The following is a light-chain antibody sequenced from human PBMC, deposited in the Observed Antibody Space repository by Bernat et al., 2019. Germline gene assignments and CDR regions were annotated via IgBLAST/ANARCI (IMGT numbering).Light chain of an antibody. V-gene: IGLV2-23*01. J-gene: IGLJ1*01. Sequence: QSALTQPASVSGSPGQSITISCTGTSSDVGTYNLVSWYQHHPGKAPKVMIYEGSKRPSGVYNRFSGSKSGNTASLTISGLQAEDEADYYCCSYAGSSTYVFGSGTKVTVL. CDR3: CSYAGSSTYV. CDR2: EGS. CDR1: SSDVGTYNL.